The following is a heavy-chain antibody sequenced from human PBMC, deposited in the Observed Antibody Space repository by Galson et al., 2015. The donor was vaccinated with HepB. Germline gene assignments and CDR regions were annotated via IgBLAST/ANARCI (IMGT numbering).Heavy chain of an antibody. J-gene: IGHJ3*02. D-gene: IGHD3-10*01. CDR1: GFTFSSYA. CDR2: ISYDGSNK. CDR3: AREGSDAFDI. V-gene: IGHV3-30-3*01. Sequence: SLRLSCAASGFTFSSYAMHWVRQAPGKGLEWVAVISYDGSNKYYADSVKGRFTISRDNSKNTLYLQMNSLRAEDTAVYYCAREGSDAFDIWGQGTMVTVSS.